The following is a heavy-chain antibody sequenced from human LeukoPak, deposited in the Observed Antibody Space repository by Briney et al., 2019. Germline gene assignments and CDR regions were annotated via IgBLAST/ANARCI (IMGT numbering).Heavy chain of an antibody. CDR3: ASYYYDSSGYYY. CDR2: ISYDGSNK. Sequence: GGSLRLSCAASGFTFSSYAMHWVRQAPGKGLEWVAVISYDGSNKYYADSVKGRFTISRDNSKNTLYLQMNSLRAEDTAVYYCASYYYDSSGYYYWGQGTLVTVSS. CDR1: GFTFSSYA. J-gene: IGHJ4*02. V-gene: IGHV3-30-3*01. D-gene: IGHD3-22*01.